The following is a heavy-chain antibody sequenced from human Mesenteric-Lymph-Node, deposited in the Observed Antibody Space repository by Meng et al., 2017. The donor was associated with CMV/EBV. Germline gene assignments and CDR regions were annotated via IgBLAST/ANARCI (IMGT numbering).Heavy chain of an antibody. Sequence: VQLHQWGEGLLKPSETLSVTCAVYGGSFSGYYWNWIRQSPGKGLEWIGEINHSGSTTYNPSFTSRIIISVDTSTNQISLNMSSVTAADTAVYYCARGSSYDILTGYFDYWGQGALVTVSS. CDR1: GGSFSGYY. V-gene: IGHV4-34*01. J-gene: IGHJ4*02. CDR3: ARGSSYDILTGYFDY. D-gene: IGHD3-9*01. CDR2: INHSGST.